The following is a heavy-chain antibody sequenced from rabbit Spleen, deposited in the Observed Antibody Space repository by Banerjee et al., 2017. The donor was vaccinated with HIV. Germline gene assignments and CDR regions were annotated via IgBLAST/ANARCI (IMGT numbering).Heavy chain of an antibody. CDR3: AREDVGGSVSL. CDR1: GFDFSSYG. D-gene: IGHD1-1*01. J-gene: IGHJ4*01. Sequence: QEQLVESGGGLVQPGGSLKLSCKASGFDFSSYGMSWVRQAPGKGLEWIGYIDPVFTTTYFANWVNGRFTISSHYAQNTLYLQLNSLTAADTATYFCAREDVGGSVSLWGPGTLVTVS. V-gene: IGHV1S47*01. CDR2: IDPVFTTT.